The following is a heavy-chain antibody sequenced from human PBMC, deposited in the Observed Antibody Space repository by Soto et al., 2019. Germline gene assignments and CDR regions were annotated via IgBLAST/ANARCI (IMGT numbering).Heavy chain of an antibody. V-gene: IGHV4-4*02. D-gene: IGHD3-3*01. CDR2: IYHSGST. Sequence: QVQLQESGPGLVKPSGTLSLTCAVSGGSISSSNWWSWVRQPPGKGLEWIGEIYHSGSTNYNPSLQSRVTISVDKSKNQFSLKLSSVTAADTAVYYCASYTIFGVVIPKGAFDIWGQGTMVTVSS. CDR3: ASYTIFGVVIPKGAFDI. J-gene: IGHJ3*02. CDR1: GGSISSSNW.